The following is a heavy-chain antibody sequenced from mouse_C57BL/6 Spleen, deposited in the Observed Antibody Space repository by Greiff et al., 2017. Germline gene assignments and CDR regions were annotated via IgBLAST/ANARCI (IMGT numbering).Heavy chain of an antibody. D-gene: IGHD2-4*01. CDR3: ARTDDYDKGFAY. CDR1: GYTFTSYW. J-gene: IGHJ3*01. Sequence: QVQLQQPGAELVKPGASVKMSCKASGYTFTSYWITWVKQRPGQGLEWIGDIYPGSGSTNYNEKFKSKATLTVDTSSSTAYMQLSSLTSEDSAVYYCARTDDYDKGFAYWGQGTLVTVSA. CDR2: IYPGSGST. V-gene: IGHV1-55*01.